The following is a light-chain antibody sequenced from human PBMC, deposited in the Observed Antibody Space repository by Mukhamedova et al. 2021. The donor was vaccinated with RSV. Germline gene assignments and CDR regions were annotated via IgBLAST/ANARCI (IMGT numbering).Light chain of an antibody. CDR3: QSYDSSVGEV. CDR2: GNF. V-gene: IGLV1-40*01. J-gene: IGLJ1*01. Sequence: GTAPKLLIHGNFNRPSGVPGRFSGSKSGTSASLAITGLQTEDEADYYCQSYDSSVGEVFGTGTKVTVL.